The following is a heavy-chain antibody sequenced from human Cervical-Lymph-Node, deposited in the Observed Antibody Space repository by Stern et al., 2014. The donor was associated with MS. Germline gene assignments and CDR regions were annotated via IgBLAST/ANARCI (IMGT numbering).Heavy chain of an antibody. CDR2: ISSSGSNK. V-gene: IGHV3-21*01. D-gene: IGHD2-2*01. CDR3: ARHCSSSSCYRYYGMDV. J-gene: IGHJ6*02. CDR1: GFTSSSYG. Sequence: EVQLVESGGGLLKPGGSLRLSCAASGFTSSSYGMHWVRQAPGKGLEWVSSISSSGSNKYYADSVKGRLTISRDNAKNSLYLQMNSLRAEDTGIYYCARHCSSSSCYRYYGMDVWGQGTTVTVS.